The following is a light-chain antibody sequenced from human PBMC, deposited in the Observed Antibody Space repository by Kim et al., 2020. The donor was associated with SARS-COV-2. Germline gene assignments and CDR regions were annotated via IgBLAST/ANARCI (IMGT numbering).Light chain of an antibody. V-gene: IGKV2-28*01. CDR3: MQALQTPLT. Sequence: PASSSCRSSQSLLYSTGYDYLDWYLQKPGQSPQLLIYLGSSRASGVPDRFSGSGSRTDFTLKISRVEAEDVGVYYCMQALQTPLTFGQGTKVDIK. CDR1: QSLLYSTGYDY. CDR2: LGS. J-gene: IGKJ1*01.